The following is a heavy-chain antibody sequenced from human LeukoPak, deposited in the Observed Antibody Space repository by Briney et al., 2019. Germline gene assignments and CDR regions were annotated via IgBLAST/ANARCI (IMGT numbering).Heavy chain of an antibody. CDR1: SGSISSSGYY. J-gene: IGHJ4*02. CDR2: IYYSEST. CDR3: ARKAAVYYYVDN. D-gene: IGHD3-10*01. V-gene: IGHV4-31*03. Sequence: SETLSLTCTVSSGSISSSGYYCSWLRQHPGKGLEWIGCIYYSESTYYNPSLKSRVTISVITSKNRFSLRLSSVTAADTAVYYCARKAAVYYYVDNGGQGTLVTVSS.